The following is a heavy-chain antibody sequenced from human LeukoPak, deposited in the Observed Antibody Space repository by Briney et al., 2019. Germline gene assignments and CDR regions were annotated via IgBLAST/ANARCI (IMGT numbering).Heavy chain of an antibody. CDR3: ARAGIESALDY. V-gene: IGHV3-33*01. CDR1: GFTFSKYG. D-gene: IGHD5-24*01. Sequence: GGSLRLSCAASGFTFSKYGINWVRQAPGKGLEWVAIIWYDGSNKYFAESVMGRFTISEDNSKNTVYLQMNSLRVEDTAVYHCARAGIESALDYWGQGTQVTVSS. J-gene: IGHJ4*02. CDR2: IWYDGSNK.